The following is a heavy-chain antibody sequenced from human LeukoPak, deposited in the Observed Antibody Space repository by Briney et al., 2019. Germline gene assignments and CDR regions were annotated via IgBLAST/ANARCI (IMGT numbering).Heavy chain of an antibody. J-gene: IGHJ4*02. V-gene: IGHV1-8*01. CDR2: MNPNSGNT. CDR1: GYTFTSYD. Sequence: ASVKVSCKASGYTFTSYDINWVRQATGQGLEWMGWMNPNSGNTGYAQKFQGRVTMTRNTSISTAYMELSSLRSEDTAVYYCARVGLRGVATISGNDYWGQGTLVTVPS. CDR3: ARVGLRGVATISGNDY. D-gene: IGHD5-12*01.